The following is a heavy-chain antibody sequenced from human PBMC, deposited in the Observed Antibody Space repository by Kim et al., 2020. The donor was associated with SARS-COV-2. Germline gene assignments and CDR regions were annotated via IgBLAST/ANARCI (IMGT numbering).Heavy chain of an antibody. CDR3: ASRGSSPYYGMYG. CDR2: IYYSGST. J-gene: IGHJ6*02. V-gene: IGHV4-39*01. D-gene: IGHD6-6*01. CDR1: GGSISSSSYY. Sequence: SETLSLTCTVSGGSISSSSYYWGWIRQPPGKGLEWIGSIYYSGSTYYNPSLKSRVTISVDTSKNQFSLKLSSVTAADTAVYYCASRGSSPYYGMYGWGRGTTLTLPS.